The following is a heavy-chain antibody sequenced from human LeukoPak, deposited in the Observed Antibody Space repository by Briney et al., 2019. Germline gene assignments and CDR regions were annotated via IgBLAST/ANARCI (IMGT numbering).Heavy chain of an antibody. V-gene: IGHV1-2*02. J-gene: IGHJ3*02. CDR3: ARGSSAWDTFDI. CDR1: GYTFTGYY. CDR2: INPNNGGP. D-gene: IGHD6-25*01. Sequence: ASVKVSCKASGYTFTGYYMHWVRQAPGQGLQWMGWINPNNGGPNYAQKFQGRVTMTRGTSISTAYMELSGLRSDDTAVYFCARGSSAWDTFDIWGQGTLVTVSS.